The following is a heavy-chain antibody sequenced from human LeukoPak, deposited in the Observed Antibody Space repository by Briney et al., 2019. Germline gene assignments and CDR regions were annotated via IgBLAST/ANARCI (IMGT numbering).Heavy chain of an antibody. CDR3: ARAGEYSYRGTFDP. V-gene: IGHV4-34*01. CDR2: INHSGST. J-gene: IGHJ5*02. Sequence: SETLSLTCAVYGGSLSGYYWSWIRQPPGKGLEWVGEINHSGSTNYNPSLKSRVTISVDTSKNQFSLKLSSVTAADTAVYYCARAGEYSYRGTFDPWGQGTLVTVSS. D-gene: IGHD5-18*01. CDR1: GGSLSGYY.